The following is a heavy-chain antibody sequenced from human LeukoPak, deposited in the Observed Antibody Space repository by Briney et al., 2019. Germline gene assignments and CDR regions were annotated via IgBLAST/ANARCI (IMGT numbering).Heavy chain of an antibody. J-gene: IGHJ4*02. CDR1: GFTFSSHW. D-gene: IGHD6-13*01. V-gene: IGHV3-74*01. Sequence: GGSLRLSCAASGFTFSSHWMHWVRQAPGKGLVWVSRINSDGSSISYADSVKGRFTISRDNAKNTLYLQMNSLRAEDTAVYYCAKTRPLDSSSWSHGDYWGQGTLVTVSS. CDR2: INSDGSSI. CDR3: AKTRPLDSSSWSHGDY.